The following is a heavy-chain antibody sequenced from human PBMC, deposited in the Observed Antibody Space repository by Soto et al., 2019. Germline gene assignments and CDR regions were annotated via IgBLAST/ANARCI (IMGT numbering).Heavy chain of an antibody. D-gene: IGHD3-10*01. CDR1: GFTFSSYA. CDR2: ISYDGSNK. CDR3: ARPRYGSGSYYYYGMDV. Sequence: GESLKISCAASGFTFSSYAMHWVRQAPGKGLEWVAVISYDGSNKYYADSVKGRFTISRDNSKNTLYLQMNSLRAEDTAVYYCARPRYGSGSYYYYGMDVWGQGTTVTVSS. V-gene: IGHV3-30*04. J-gene: IGHJ6*02.